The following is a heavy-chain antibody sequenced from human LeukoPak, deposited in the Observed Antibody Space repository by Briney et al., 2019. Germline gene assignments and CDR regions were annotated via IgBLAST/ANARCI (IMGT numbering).Heavy chain of an antibody. D-gene: IGHD2-2*01. J-gene: IGHJ6*02. CDR1: GYTFTSYD. V-gene: IGHV1-8*01. Sequence: ASVKVSCKASGYTFTSYDINWVRQATGQGLEWMGWMNPISGNTGYAQKFQGRVTMTRNTSISTAYMELSSLRSEDTAVYYCASTVVPAAIYWLRYYYYGMDVWGQGTTVTVSS. CDR2: MNPISGNT. CDR3: ASTVVPAAIYWLRYYYYGMDV.